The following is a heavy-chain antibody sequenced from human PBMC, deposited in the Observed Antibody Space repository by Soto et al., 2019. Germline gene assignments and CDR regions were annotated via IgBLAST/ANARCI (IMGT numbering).Heavy chain of an antibody. CDR2: IYYSGST. V-gene: IGHV4-39*01. D-gene: IGHD1-26*01. CDR1: GGSISSSSYY. J-gene: IGHJ5*02. CDR3: AKGREEWELLWFDP. Sequence: PSETLSLTCTVSGGSISSSSYYWGWICQPPGKGLEWIGSIYYSGSTYYNPSLKSRVTISVDTSKNQFSLNLSSVTAADTAVYYCAKGREEWELLWFDPWGQGTLVTVSS.